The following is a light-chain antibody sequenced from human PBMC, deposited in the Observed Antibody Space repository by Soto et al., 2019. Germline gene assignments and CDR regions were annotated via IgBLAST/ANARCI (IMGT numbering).Light chain of an antibody. CDR3: QQYGSSTGWT. CDR1: QSVSSSY. J-gene: IGKJ1*01. Sequence: EIVLTQSPGTLSLSPGERATLSCRASQSVSSSYLAWYQQKPGQAPRLLIYGVSSRATGIPDRFSGSGSGTDFTLTISRLEPEDFAVYYCQQYGSSTGWTFGQGTKVDIK. V-gene: IGKV3-20*01. CDR2: GVS.